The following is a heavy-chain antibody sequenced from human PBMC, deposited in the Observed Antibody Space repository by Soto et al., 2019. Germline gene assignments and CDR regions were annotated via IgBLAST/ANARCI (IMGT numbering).Heavy chain of an antibody. CDR3: VIFPGQQLLQYFDY. D-gene: IGHD6-13*01. V-gene: IGHV3-7*01. J-gene: IGHJ4*02. CDR1: GFTFSSYW. CDR2: IKQDGSEK. Sequence: PGGSLRLSCAAPGFTFSSYWMSWVRQAPGKGLEWVANIKQDGSEKYYVDSVKGRFTISRDNAKNSLYLQMNSLRAEDTAVYYCVIFPGQQLLQYFDYWGQGTLVTVSS.